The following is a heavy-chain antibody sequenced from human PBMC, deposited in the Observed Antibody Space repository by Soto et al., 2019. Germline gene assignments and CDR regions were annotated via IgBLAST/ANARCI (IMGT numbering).Heavy chain of an antibody. CDR3: AKERSPSLNRGEYGMDV. J-gene: IGHJ6*02. CDR1: GLTFSNYA. CDR2: ISGTGGST. V-gene: IGHV3-23*01. D-gene: IGHD3-10*01. Sequence: GGSLRLSCAASGLTFSNYAMSWVRQAPGKGLEWVSAISGTGGSTYYADSVKGRFTISRDNSKNTLYLQMNSLRAQDTAVYYCAKERSPSLNRGEYGMDVWGQGTTVTVSS.